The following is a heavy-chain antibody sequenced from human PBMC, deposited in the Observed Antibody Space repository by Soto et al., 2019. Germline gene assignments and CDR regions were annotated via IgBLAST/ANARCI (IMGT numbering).Heavy chain of an antibody. CDR3: AREAKSSSWYRIVYFDY. CDR1: VGSISSYY. V-gene: IGHV4-59*01. CDR2: IYYSGST. Sequence: PSETLSLTCTVSVGSISSYYWSWIRQPPGKGLEWIGYIYYSGSTNYNPSLKSRVTISVDTSKNQFSLKLSSVTAADTAVYYCAREAKSSSWYRIVYFDYWGQGTLVTVSS. D-gene: IGHD6-13*01. J-gene: IGHJ4*02.